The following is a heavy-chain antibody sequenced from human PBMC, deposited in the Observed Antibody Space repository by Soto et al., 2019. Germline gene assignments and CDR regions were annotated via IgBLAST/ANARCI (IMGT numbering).Heavy chain of an antibody. Sequence: PSETLSLTCTVSGGSISSYYWSWIRQPPGKGLEWIGYIYYSGSTNYNPSLKSRVTISVDTSKNQFSLKLSSVTAADTAVYYCARDRWLAYWGQGTLVTVSS. CDR1: GGSISSYY. CDR3: ARDRWLAY. J-gene: IGHJ4*02. D-gene: IGHD6-19*01. V-gene: IGHV4-59*01. CDR2: IYYSGST.